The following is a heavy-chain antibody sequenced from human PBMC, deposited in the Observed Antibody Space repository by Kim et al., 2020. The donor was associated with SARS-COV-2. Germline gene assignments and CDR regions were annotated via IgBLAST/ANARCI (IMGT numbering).Heavy chain of an antibody. CDR1: GFTFSSYS. J-gene: IGHJ4*02. CDR2: ISSSSSTI. Sequence: GGSLRLSCAASGFTFSSYSMNWVRQAPGKGLEWVSYISSSSSTIYYADSVKGRFTISRDNAKNSLYLQMNSLRAEDTAVYYCARDLELMVVVVAAVATMNDYWGQGTLVTVSS. V-gene: IGHV3-48*04. D-gene: IGHD2-15*01. CDR3: ARDLELMVVVVAAVATMNDY.